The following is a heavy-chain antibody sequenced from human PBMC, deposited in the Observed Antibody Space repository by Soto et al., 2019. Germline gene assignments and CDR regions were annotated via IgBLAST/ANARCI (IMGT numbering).Heavy chain of an antibody. V-gene: IGHV5-51*01. CDR2: IYPGDSDT. CDR3: ASQEMATTNVDAFDI. CDR1: GYSFTSYW. D-gene: IGHD5-12*01. J-gene: IGHJ3*02. Sequence: GESLKISCKGSGYSFTSYWIGGVRQMPGKGLEWMGIIYPGDSDTRYSPSFQGQVTISADKSISTAYLQWSSLKASDTAMYYCASQEMATTNVDAFDIWGQGPTVTVSS.